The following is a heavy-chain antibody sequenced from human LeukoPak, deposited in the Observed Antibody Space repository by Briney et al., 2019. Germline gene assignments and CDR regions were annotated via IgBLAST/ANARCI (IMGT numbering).Heavy chain of an antibody. CDR3: AKYDSSGYYYGGFAY. Sequence: GGSLRLSCAASGFTFSSYAMSWVRQAPGKGLEWVSAISGSGGSTYYADSVKGRFTISRDNSKNTLYLQMNSLRAKDTAVYYCAKYDSSGYYYGGFAYWGQGTLVTVSS. CDR2: ISGSGGST. D-gene: IGHD3-22*01. J-gene: IGHJ4*02. CDR1: GFTFSSYA. V-gene: IGHV3-23*01.